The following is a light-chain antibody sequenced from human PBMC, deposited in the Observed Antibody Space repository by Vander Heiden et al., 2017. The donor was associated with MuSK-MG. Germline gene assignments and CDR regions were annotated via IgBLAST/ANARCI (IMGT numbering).Light chain of an antibody. CDR3: SSYRSSSTPVV. Sequence: QSALTQPASVSGSPGQSITISCSGTSSDVGGYNYVSWYQQHPGKSPKLMIYDVSHRPSGVSNRFSGSKSGNTASLTISGLQAEDEADYYCSSYRSSSTPVVFGGGTKLTVL. J-gene: IGLJ2*01. CDR2: DVS. V-gene: IGLV2-14*03. CDR1: SSDVGGYNY.